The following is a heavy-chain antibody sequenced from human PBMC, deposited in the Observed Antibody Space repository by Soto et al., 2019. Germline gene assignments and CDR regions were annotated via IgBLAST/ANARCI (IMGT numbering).Heavy chain of an antibody. CDR2: ISDSDGST. CDR1: GFTVSSYA. J-gene: IGHJ4*02. D-gene: IGHD6-19*01. Sequence: EVQLLESGGGLVQPGGSLRLSCAASGFTVSSYAMSWVRQAPGKGLEWVSAISDSDGSTYYADSVTGRFTISRDNSKNTQYLQMNRLRAEDRDVYYCAKGGWLVKGAIFDYWGQGTLVTVSS. CDR3: AKGGWLVKGAIFDY. V-gene: IGHV3-23*01.